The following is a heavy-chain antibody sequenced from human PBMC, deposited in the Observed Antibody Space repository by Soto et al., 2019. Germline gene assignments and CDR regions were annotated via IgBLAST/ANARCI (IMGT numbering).Heavy chain of an antibody. CDR3: AGDYSSYGPFDY. Sequence: ASVPVSRKLSVYTLTALTMHGVRMAPGTVLEWLRCLYPEDGETIYAQKFPGRLTMTEDTSTYTTYNDQGRMRAEDTSVYYCAGDYSSYGPFDYWGQGTLVTVSS. J-gene: IGHJ4*02. CDR2: LYPEDGET. V-gene: IGHV1-24*01. CDR1: VYTLTALT. D-gene: IGHD5-18*01.